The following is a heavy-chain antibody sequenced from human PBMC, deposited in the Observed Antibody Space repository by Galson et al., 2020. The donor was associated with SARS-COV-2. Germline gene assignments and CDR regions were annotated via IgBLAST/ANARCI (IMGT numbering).Heavy chain of an antibody. V-gene: IGHV3-23*01. Sequence: GESLKISCAASGFTFNSYVMNWVRQAPGKGPEWVSTITASGAATYYADSVKGRFTVSRDNPKNTLYLQMDSLRAEDTAVYYCARRGPVTGLIHLYYWYMDVWGRGTTVTVSS. CDR1: GFTFNSYV. D-gene: IGHD2-21*02. CDR2: ITASGAAT. CDR3: ARRGPVTGLIHLYYWYMDV. J-gene: IGHJ6*04.